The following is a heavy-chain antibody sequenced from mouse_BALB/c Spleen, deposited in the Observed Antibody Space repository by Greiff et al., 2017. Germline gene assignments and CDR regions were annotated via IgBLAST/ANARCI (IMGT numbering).Heavy chain of an antibody. D-gene: IGHD1-2*01. Sequence: EVQLQQSGTVLARPGASVKMSCKASGYSFTSYWMHWVKQRPGQGLEWIGAIYPGNSDTSYNQKFKGKAKLTAVTSASTAYMELSSLTNEDSAVYYCTRSITTAKAMDYWGQGTSVTVSS. CDR3: TRSITTAKAMDY. J-gene: IGHJ4*01. CDR1: GYSFTSYW. CDR2: IYPGNSDT. V-gene: IGHV1-5*01.